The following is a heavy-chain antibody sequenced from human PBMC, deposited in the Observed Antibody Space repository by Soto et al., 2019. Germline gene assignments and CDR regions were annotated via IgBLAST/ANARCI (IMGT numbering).Heavy chain of an antibody. CDR3: AKNLYGYYVNPDI. J-gene: IGHJ3*02. CDR2: IHYSGST. Sequence: SLTLSLTCTVSGGCIGNYYWSWMRQPPGKGLEWIGYIHYSGSTWYNPSLKSRVTISVDKSRNQFSLKLSSVTAADTAVYFCAKNLYGYYVNPDIWGQGTMVTVSS. CDR1: GGCIGNYY. V-gene: IGHV4-59*01. D-gene: IGHD3-3*01.